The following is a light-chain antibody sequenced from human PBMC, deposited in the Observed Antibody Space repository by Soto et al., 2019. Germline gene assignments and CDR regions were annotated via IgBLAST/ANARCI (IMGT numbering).Light chain of an antibody. CDR1: NIGSKS. V-gene: IGLV3-21*02. CDR3: QVWDSSSDHPGV. J-gene: IGLJ1*01. Sequence: SYELTQPPSVSVAPGQTARITRGGNNIGSKSVHWYQQKPGQAPVLGVYDDSGRPSGIPERFSGSNSGNAATLTISRVEAGDEAVYYCQVWDSSSDHPGVFGTGTKRTVL. CDR2: DDS.